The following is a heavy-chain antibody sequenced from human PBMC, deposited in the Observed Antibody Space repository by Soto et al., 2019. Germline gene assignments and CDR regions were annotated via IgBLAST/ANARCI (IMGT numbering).Heavy chain of an antibody. V-gene: IGHV3-9*01. CDR3: AKAAGQNRGGEYNTLDY. Sequence: GGSLRLSCAAPGFTFDDYAMHWVRQAPGKGLEWVSGINWNSGSIAYADSVKGRFTISRDNAKNSLFLQMNSLRPEDTALYYCAKAAGQNRGGEYNTLDYWGQGTLVTVSS. J-gene: IGHJ4*02. CDR2: INWNSGSI. D-gene: IGHD2-21*01. CDR1: GFTFDDYA.